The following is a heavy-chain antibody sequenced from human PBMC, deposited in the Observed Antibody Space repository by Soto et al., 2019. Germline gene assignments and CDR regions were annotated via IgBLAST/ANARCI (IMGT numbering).Heavy chain of an antibody. CDR2: MNPNSGNT. J-gene: IGHJ3*02. D-gene: IGHD2-2*01. CDR3: ARYHDAFDI. V-gene: IGHV1-8*01. CDR1: GYTFTSYD. Sequence: QVQLVQSGAEVKKPGASVKVSCKASGYTFTSYDINWVRQATGQGLEWMGWMNPNSGNTGYAQKFXXRXTXXRNTSISTAYMELSSLRSEDTAVYYCARYHDAFDIWGQGTMVTVSS.